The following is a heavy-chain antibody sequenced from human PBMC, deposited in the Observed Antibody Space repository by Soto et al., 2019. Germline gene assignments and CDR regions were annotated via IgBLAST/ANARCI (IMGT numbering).Heavy chain of an antibody. D-gene: IGHD3-10*01. CDR2: IWYDGSNK. J-gene: IGHJ6*02. CDR3: ARDWYYYGSGSYANGMHA. Sequence: GGSLRLSCAASGFTFSSYGMHWVRQAPGKGLEWVAVIWYDGSNKYYADSVKGRFTISRDNSKNTLYLQMNSLRAEDTAVYYCARDWYYYGSGSYANGMHAWGQGSTVNVSS. V-gene: IGHV3-33*01. CDR1: GFTFSSYG.